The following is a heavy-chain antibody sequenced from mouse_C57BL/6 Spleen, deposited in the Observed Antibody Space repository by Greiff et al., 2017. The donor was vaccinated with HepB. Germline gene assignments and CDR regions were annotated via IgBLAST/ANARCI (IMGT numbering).Heavy chain of an antibody. CDR3: VRHANWDWYFDV. D-gene: IGHD4-1*01. CDR2: IRSKSNNYAT. CDR1: GFSFNTYA. J-gene: IGHJ1*03. Sequence: EVKLMESGGGLVQPKGSLKLSCAASGFSFNTYAMNWVRQAPGKGLEWVARIRSKSNNYATYYADSVKDRFTISRDDSESMLYLQMNNLKTEDTAMYHCVRHANWDWYFDVWGTGTTVTVSS. V-gene: IGHV10-1*01.